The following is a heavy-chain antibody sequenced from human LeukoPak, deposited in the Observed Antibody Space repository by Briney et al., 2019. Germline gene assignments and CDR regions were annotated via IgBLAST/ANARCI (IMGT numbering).Heavy chain of an antibody. CDR1: GFPFSNYW. D-gene: IGHD6-13*01. CDR2: INHSRNT. Sequence: PGGSLRLSCSGSGFPFSNYWMSWIRQPPGKGLEWIGEINHSRNTNYSPSLKSRVTISVDTSKNQFSLRLSSVTAADTAVYYCARGLSVRAAAVRFDPWGQGTLVTVSS. V-gene: IGHV4-34*01. J-gene: IGHJ5*02. CDR3: ARGLSVRAAAVRFDP.